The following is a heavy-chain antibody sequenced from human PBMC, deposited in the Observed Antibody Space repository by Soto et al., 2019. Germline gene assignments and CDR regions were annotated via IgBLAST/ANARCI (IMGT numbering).Heavy chain of an antibody. CDR1: GFTFSSFS. J-gene: IGHJ5*02. Sequence: EVQLVESGGGLVKPGGSLRLSCAASGFTFSSFSMNWVRQAPGKGLEWVASISSDSTYIYYADSVKGRFTISRDNPKNSLYLQMNSLRTEDTAVYYCARDPGGNWFDPWGQGTLVTGSS. CDR3: ARDPGGNWFDP. CDR2: ISSDSTYI. V-gene: IGHV3-21*01.